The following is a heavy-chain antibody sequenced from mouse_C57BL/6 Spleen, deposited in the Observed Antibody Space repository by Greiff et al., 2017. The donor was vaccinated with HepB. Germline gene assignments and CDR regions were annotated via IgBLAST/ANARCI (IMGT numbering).Heavy chain of an antibody. J-gene: IGHJ4*01. V-gene: IGHV5-4*01. CDR3: ARDLNPIYYDYEYAMDY. CDR1: GFTFSSYA. D-gene: IGHD2-4*01. Sequence: DVKLVESGGGLVKPGGSLKLSCAASGFTFSSYAMSWVRQTPEKRLEWVATISDGGSYTYYPDNVKGRFTISRDNAKNNLYLQMSHLKSEDTAMYYCARDLNPIYYDYEYAMDYWGQGTSVTVSS. CDR2: ISDGGSYT.